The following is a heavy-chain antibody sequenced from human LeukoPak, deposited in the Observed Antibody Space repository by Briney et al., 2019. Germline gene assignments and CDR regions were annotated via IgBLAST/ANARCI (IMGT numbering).Heavy chain of an antibody. CDR1: GGSISNYY. CDR2: ISYSGNT. Sequence: SETLSLTCTVSGGSISNYYWSWIRQPPGKELEWIGYISYSGNTDSNPSLKSRVTISVDTSKNQFSLKLSSVTAADTAVYYCARDRRGFDPWGQGTLVTVSS. V-gene: IGHV4-59*12. J-gene: IGHJ5*02. CDR3: ARDRRGFDP.